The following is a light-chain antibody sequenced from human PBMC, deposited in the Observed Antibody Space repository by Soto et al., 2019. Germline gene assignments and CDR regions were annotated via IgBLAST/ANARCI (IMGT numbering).Light chain of an antibody. CDR3: ISYTDRQSYL. J-gene: IGLJ1*01. CDR2: AVS. V-gene: IGLV2-11*01. Sequence: QSALTQPRSVSGSPGQSVTISCTGTGSDVGGYNYVAWYQQFPGKSPKLMIYAVSDRPPGVSDRFSGSKSGITASLTISGLQTEDEADYYCISYTDRQSYLFGTGTKVTVL. CDR1: GSDVGGYNY.